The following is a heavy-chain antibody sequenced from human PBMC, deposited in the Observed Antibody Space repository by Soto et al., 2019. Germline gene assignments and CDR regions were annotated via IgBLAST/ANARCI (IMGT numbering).Heavy chain of an antibody. CDR3: VKILQYSYGLPH. J-gene: IGHJ4*02. Sequence: GGSLRLSCAASEFTFSNYAMHWVRQPPGKGLQWLAVISYDGNNKYYADSVKGRFTISRDNSKNTLYLQMSSLRAEDTAVYYCVKILQYSYGLPHWGQGTLVTVSS. V-gene: IGHV3-30*18. CDR1: EFTFSNYA. D-gene: IGHD5-18*01. CDR2: ISYDGNNK.